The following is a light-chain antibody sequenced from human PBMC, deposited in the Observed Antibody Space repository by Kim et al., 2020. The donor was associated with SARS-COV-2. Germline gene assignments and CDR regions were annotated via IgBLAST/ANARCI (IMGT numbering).Light chain of an antibody. CDR2: YDS. CDR3: QVWDSSSDHAV. V-gene: IGLV3-21*04. J-gene: IGLJ7*01. Sequence: PGKTARIHCGGKNIGSKSVHWSHQKPGQAPVLVIYYDSDRPSGIPERFSGSNSGNTATLTISRVEAGDEADYYCQVWDSSSDHAVFGGGTQLTVL. CDR1: NIGSKS.